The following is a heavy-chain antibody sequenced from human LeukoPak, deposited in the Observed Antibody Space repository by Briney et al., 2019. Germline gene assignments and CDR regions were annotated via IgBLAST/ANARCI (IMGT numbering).Heavy chain of an antibody. D-gene: IGHD3-22*01. V-gene: IGHV4-59*01. CDR3: ARGDSSGYSPRFDY. J-gene: IGHJ4*02. CDR2: IYHSGST. CDR1: GGSISSYY. Sequence: SETLSLTCTVSGGSISSYYWSWIRQPPGKGLEWIGYIYHSGSTNYNPSLKSRVTISVDTSKNQFSLKLSPVTAADTAVYYCARGDSSGYSPRFDYWGQGTLVTVSS.